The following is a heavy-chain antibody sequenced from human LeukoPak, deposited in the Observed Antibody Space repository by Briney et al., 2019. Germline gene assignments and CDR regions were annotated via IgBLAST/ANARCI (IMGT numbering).Heavy chain of an antibody. Sequence: GGSLRLSCAASGFTFSSYDMHWVRQAPGKGLEWVAFISYDGSNKYYADSVKGRFTISRDNSKNTLYLQVNSLRAEDTAVYYCARDRRGGYCSGNTCYSGFDYWGQGTLVTVSS. CDR1: GFTFSSYD. CDR3: ARDRRGGYCSGNTCYSGFDY. V-gene: IGHV3-30*03. D-gene: IGHD2-15*01. J-gene: IGHJ4*02. CDR2: ISYDGSNK.